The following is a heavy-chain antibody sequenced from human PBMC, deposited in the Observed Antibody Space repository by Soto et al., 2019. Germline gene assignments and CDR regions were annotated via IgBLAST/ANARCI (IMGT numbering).Heavy chain of an antibody. J-gene: IGHJ6*03. CDR3: GRGGATARSYFYMDV. V-gene: IGHV3-20*04. Sequence: EVRLVESGGGAVRPGGSLRLSCEASGFTFDDYGMTWVRQAPGKGLEWVSGVNWNGGTTGYADSVKGRFTISRDNAKNQLFLQMNSLRADDTAFYYCGRGGATARSYFYMDVWANGTTVTV. CDR2: VNWNGGTT. D-gene: IGHD1-26*01. CDR1: GFTFDDYG.